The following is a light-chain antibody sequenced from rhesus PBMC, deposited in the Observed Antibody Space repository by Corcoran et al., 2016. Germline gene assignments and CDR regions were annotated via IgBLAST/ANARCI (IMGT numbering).Light chain of an antibody. Sequence: DIQMTQSPSSLSASVGDRVTITCRASQGISSWLAWYQQKPWKAPKLLIYKASRLQSGVPSRFSGSGCGTDFTRTISSLQPEDFATYYCQQYNSAPFTFGPGTKLDIK. CDR3: QQYNSAPFT. CDR1: QGISSW. V-gene: IGKV1-21*01. J-gene: IGKJ3*01. CDR2: KAS.